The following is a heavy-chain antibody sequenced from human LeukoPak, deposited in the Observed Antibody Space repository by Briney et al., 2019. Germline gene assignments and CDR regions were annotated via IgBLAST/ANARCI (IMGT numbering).Heavy chain of an antibody. CDR2: ITGSGKSK. Sequence: GGSLRLSCAASGFTFSEYYMTWIRQAPGKGPEWGWCITGSGKSKYYAESPWGRVTISRDNAKNSLYLQMDSLRAEDTAVYYCARARRYCSGGSCYGPRFDYWGQGTLVTVSS. V-gene: IGHV3-11*01. CDR3: ARARRYCSGGSCYGPRFDY. CDR1: GFTFSEYY. D-gene: IGHD2-15*01. J-gene: IGHJ4*02.